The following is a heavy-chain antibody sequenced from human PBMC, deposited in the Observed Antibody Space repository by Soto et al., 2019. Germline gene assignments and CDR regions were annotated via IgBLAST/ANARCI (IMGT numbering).Heavy chain of an antibody. CDR1: GFTFSSYA. J-gene: IGHJ4*02. V-gene: IGHV3-23*01. D-gene: IGHD3-22*01. CDR3: AKDRDYDSSGYYYVGLFDY. CDR2: ISGSGGST. Sequence: EVQLLESGGGLVQPGGSLRLSCAASGFTFSSYAMSWVRQAPGKGLEWVSDISGSGGSTYYAESVKGRFSISRDNSKNTLYLQMNSVRAEDTAVDYWAKDRDYDSSGYYYVGLFDYWGQGTLVTVSS.